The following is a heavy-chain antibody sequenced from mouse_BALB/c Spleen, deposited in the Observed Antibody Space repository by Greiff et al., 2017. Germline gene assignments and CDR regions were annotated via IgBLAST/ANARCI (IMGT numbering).Heavy chain of an antibody. J-gene: IGHJ2*01. V-gene: IGHV5-6-5*01. CDR1: GFTFSSYA. CDR3: ARGGIRYYFDY. CDR2: ISSGGST. Sequence: EVNLVESGGGLVKPGGSLKLSCAASGFTFSSYAMSWVRQTPEKRLEWVASISSGGSTYYPDSVKGRFTISRDNARNILYLQMSSLRSEDTAMYYCARGGIRYYFDYWGQGTTLTVSS.